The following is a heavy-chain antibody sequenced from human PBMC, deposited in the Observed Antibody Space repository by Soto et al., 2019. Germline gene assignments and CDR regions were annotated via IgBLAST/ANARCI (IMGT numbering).Heavy chain of an antibody. D-gene: IGHD4-17*01. J-gene: IGHJ6*02. V-gene: IGHV3-72*01. CDR3: ARATYSDYVGSDGMDV. CDR2: TRNKANSYTT. Sequence: EVQLVESGGGLVQPGGSLRLSCAASGFTFSDHYMDWVRQAPGKGLEWVGRTRNKANSYTTEYAASVKGRFTISRADAKNSLYLQMTSLKTEGTAVYYCARATYSDYVGSDGMDVWGQGTTVTVSS. CDR1: GFTFSDHY.